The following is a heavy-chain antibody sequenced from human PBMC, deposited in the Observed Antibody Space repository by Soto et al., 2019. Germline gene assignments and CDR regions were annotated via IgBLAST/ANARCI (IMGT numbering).Heavy chain of an antibody. CDR3: ARVLIAPDFDY. CDR2: ISASNGST. V-gene: IGHV1-46*01. D-gene: IGHD6-13*01. J-gene: IGHJ4*02. CDR1: GYTFTSYY. Sequence: ASVKVSCKASGYTFTSYYMHWVRQAPGQGLEWMGIISASNGSTSYAQKLQGRVTMATDTSTSTAYMELRSLRSDDTAVYYCARVLIAPDFDYWGQGTLVTVSS.